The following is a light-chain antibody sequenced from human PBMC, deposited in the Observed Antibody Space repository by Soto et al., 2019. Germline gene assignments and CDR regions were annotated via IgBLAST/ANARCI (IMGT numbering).Light chain of an antibody. CDR1: RGISIG. V-gene: IGKV1-5*03. Sequence: DIQMTQSPSTLSASVGDTLTITSRPGRGISIGLAGHQQKPGKAPNLLIYKASSLESGVPSRFSGSGSGTEFTLTISSLQPDDFATYYCQHYNGDSRTFGQGTKLEIK. CDR2: KAS. CDR3: QHYNGDSRT. J-gene: IGKJ2*01.